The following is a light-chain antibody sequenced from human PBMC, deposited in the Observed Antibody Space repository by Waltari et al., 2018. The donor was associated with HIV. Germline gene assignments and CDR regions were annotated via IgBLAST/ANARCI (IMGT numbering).Light chain of an antibody. Sequence: QSVLTQPPSVSGAPGQRVTISCTGGSSNIGAGYHVHWYQQLPGTAPKLLIYGNSNRPSWVPDRFSGSKSGTSASLAITGLQAEDEADYYCQSYDSSLSGVVFGGGTKLTVL. V-gene: IGLV1-40*01. J-gene: IGLJ2*01. CDR2: GNS. CDR3: QSYDSSLSGVV. CDR1: SSNIGAGYH.